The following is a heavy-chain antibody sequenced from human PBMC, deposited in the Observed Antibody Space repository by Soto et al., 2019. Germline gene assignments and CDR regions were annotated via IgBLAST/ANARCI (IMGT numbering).Heavy chain of an antibody. V-gene: IGHV3-23*01. Sequence: GGSLRLSCAASGFTFSSYAMSWVRQAPGKGLEWVSTISYSGGSTFYADSVKGRFTISRDNSKNTLYLQMNSLRAEDTAVYHCAKEMGGYMDYWGQGTLVTVSS. D-gene: IGHD5-12*01. CDR3: AKEMGGYMDY. J-gene: IGHJ4*02. CDR1: GFTFSSYA. CDR2: ISYSGGST.